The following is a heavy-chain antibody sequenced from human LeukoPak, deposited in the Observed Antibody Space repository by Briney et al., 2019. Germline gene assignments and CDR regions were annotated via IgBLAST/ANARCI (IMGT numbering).Heavy chain of an antibody. CDR3: ARDQDWNDRGGLDY. CDR2: ISSSGSTI. D-gene: IGHD1-1*01. V-gene: IGHV3-48*03. J-gene: IGHJ4*02. Sequence: QSGGSLRLSCAASGFTFSSYEMNWVRQAPGKGLEWVSYISSSGSTIYYADSVKGRFTISRDNAKNSLYLQMNSLRAEDTAVYYCARDQDWNDRGGLDYWGQGTLVTVSS. CDR1: GFTFSSYE.